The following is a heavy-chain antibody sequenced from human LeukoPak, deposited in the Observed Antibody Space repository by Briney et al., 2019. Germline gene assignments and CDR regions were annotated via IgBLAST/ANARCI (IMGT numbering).Heavy chain of an antibody. CDR1: GGSFSGYY. CDR3: AGGAGAAAGTSTDY. D-gene: IGHD6-13*01. J-gene: IGHJ4*02. V-gene: IGHV4-34*01. CDR2: INHSGST. Sequence: SETLSLICAVYGGSFSGYYWSWIRQPPGKGLEWIGEINHSGSTNYNPSLKSRVTILVDTSKNQFSLKLSSVTAADTAVYYCAGGAGAAAGTSTDYWGQGTLVTVSS.